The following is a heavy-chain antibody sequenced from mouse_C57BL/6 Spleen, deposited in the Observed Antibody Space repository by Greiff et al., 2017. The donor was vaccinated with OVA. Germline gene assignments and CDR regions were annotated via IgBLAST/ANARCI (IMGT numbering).Heavy chain of an antibody. D-gene: IGHD2-4*01. CDR3: ARRDYDRWYFDV. J-gene: IGHJ1*03. CDR2: FHPYNDDT. Sequence: QVQLQQPGAELVKPGASVKMSCKASGYTFTTYPIEWMKQNPGKSLEWIGNFHPYNDDTKYNEKFKGKATLTVEKSSSTVYLELSRLTSDDSAVYYCARRDYDRWYFDVWGTGTTVTVSS. V-gene: IGHV1-47*01. CDR1: GYTFTTYP.